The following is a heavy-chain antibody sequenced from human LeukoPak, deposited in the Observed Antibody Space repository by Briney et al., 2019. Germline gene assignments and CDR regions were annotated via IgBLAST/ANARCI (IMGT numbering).Heavy chain of an antibody. CDR3: ARAGGGLDY. Sequence: ASVKVSCKASGYTFTDYYVHWVRQAPGQGLEWMGWINPNNDGTSYAQNFQGRVTMTRDTSISTAYMELNSLTSDDTAVYYCARAGGGLDYWGQGTLVTVSS. CDR1: GYTFTDYY. V-gene: IGHV1-2*02. D-gene: IGHD3-16*01. CDR2: INPNNDGT. J-gene: IGHJ4*02.